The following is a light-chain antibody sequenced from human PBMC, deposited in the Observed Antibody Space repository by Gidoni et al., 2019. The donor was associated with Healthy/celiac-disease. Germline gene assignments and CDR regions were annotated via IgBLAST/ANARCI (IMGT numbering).Light chain of an antibody. CDR3: QQSYSTPRT. J-gene: IGKJ1*01. CDR2: AAS. Sequence: DIQITQSPSSLSASVGDRVTITCRASQSISSYLHWYQQKPGKAPKLLIYAASSLQSGVPSRFSGSGSGTDLTITISSLQTEDFATYYCQQSYSTPRTFGQGTKVEIK. V-gene: IGKV1-39*01. CDR1: QSISSY.